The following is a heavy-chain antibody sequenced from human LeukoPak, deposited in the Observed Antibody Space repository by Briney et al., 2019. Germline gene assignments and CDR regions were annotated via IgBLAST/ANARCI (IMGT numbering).Heavy chain of an antibody. Sequence: PSETLSLTCTVSGGSISSGNYYWTWIRQPAGKGLEWIGRISTSGDTNYNPYLKSRVTISLDASKNQFSLNLNSVTAADTAVYYCATRWSPFFYYMDVWGKGTTVTVSS. CDR1: GGSISSGNYY. J-gene: IGHJ6*03. V-gene: IGHV4-61*02. D-gene: IGHD4-23*01. CDR2: ISTSGDT. CDR3: ATRWSPFFYYMDV.